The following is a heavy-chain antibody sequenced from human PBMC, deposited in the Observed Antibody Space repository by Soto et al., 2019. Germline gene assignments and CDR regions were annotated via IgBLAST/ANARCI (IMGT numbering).Heavy chain of an antibody. CDR2: IIPIFGTA. V-gene: IGHV1-69*13. Sequence: PVNVYCKASGGTFSSYASSWVRQAPGQGLEWMGGIIPIFGTANYAQKFQGRVTITADESTSTAYMELSSLRSEDTAVYYCARCGIVVVPAAISRLSGMDVWGQGTTVTVSS. CDR3: ARCGIVVVPAAISRLSGMDV. CDR1: GGTFSSYA. D-gene: IGHD2-2*02. J-gene: IGHJ6*02.